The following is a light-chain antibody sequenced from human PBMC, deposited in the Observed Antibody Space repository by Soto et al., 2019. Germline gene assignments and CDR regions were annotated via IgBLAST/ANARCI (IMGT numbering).Light chain of an antibody. CDR1: QGIDTY. CDR3: QHYNGYPQT. J-gene: IGKJ5*01. Sequence: IQVTQSPSSLSASVGDIVTITCLESQGIDTYLAWFQQKPGKAPKTLIYAASSLHSGVPSRFSGSGFGTDFTLTISSLQPEDFATYYCQHYNGYPQTFGQGTRLAIK. CDR2: AAS. V-gene: IGKV1-16*01.